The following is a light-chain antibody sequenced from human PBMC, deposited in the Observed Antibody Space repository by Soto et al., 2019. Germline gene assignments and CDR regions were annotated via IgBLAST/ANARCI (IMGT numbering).Light chain of an antibody. J-gene: IGKJ2*01. CDR2: GAS. CDR3: HQYGRSAPYI. CDR1: QNVDNRY. V-gene: IGKV3-20*01. Sequence: ILLTQSPGTLSLSPGKRATLSCRASQNVDNRYIAWYQQKPGQAPRLLIYGASSRATGIPDRFSGSGSGTDFTLTISRLEPEDFAVYYCHQYGRSAPYIFGQGTKLEIK.